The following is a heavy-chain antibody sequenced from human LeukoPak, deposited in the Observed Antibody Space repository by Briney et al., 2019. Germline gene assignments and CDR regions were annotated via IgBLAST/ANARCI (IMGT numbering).Heavy chain of an antibody. V-gene: IGHV5-10-1*01. D-gene: IGHD3-10*01. Sequence: PGESLRISCKGSGYSFTSYWISWVRQMPGKGLEWMGRIDPSDSYTNYSPSFQGHVTISADKPISTAYLQWSSLKASDTAMYYCARHYAYYYGSGSYIDYWGQGTLVTVSS. CDR3: ARHYAYYYGSGSYIDY. CDR2: IDPSDSYT. J-gene: IGHJ4*02. CDR1: GYSFTSYW.